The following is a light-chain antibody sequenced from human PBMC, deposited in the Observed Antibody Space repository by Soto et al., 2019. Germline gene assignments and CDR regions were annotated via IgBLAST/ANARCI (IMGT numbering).Light chain of an antibody. CDR3: ISFTPSTTTHWV. CDR1: SSNIGNNY. Sequence: QSVLTQPPSVSAAPGQKVTISCSGSSSNIGNNYVSWYQQLPGTAPKLLIYDNNKRPSGIPDRFSGFKSGSTASLTISELQPDDEADYYCISFTPSTTTHWVFGGGTKLTVL. J-gene: IGLJ3*02. CDR2: DNN. V-gene: IGLV1-51*01.